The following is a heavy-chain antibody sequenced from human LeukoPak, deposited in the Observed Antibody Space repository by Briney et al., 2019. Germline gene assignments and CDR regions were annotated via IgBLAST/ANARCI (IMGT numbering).Heavy chain of an antibody. J-gene: IGHJ3*01. V-gene: IGHV4-59*11. CDR3: ARDPTTVTKGFDV. Sequence: SETLSLTCTVSGGSISSHYWTWIRQSPGKGLEWTGYISYTGSTNYNPSLKSRVTLSVDTSKNQFSLKLSSVTAADTAVYYCARDPTTVTKGFDVWGQGTVVTVSS. CDR2: ISYTGST. CDR1: GGSISSHY. D-gene: IGHD4-17*01.